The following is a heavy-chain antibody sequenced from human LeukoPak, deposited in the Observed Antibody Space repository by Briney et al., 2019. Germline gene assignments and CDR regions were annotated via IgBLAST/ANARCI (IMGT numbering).Heavy chain of an antibody. CDR1: GFTFSNAW. CDR2: IKSKTDGGTT. D-gene: IGHD3-22*01. CDR3: TTDYYDSSGYYYAVYYFDY. Sequence: GGSLRLSCAASGFTFSNAWMSWVRQAPGKGLEWVGRIKSKTDGGTTDYAAPVKGRFTISRDDSKNTLYLRMNSLETEDTAVYYCTTDYYDSSGYYYAVYYFDYWGQGTLVTVSS. J-gene: IGHJ4*02. V-gene: IGHV3-15*01.